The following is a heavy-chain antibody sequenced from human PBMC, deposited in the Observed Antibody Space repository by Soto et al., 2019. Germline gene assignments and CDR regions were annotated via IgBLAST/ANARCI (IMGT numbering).Heavy chain of an antibody. D-gene: IGHD4-17*01. V-gene: IGHV4-59*08. Sequence: ASETLSLTCTVSGGSISSYYWSWIRQPPGKGLEWIGYIYYSGSTNYNPSLKSRVTISVDTSKNQFSLKLSSVTAADTAVYYCARHLKASTVDYFDYWGQGTLVTVSS. CDR3: ARHLKASTVDYFDY. J-gene: IGHJ4*02. CDR1: GGSISSYY. CDR2: IYYSGST.